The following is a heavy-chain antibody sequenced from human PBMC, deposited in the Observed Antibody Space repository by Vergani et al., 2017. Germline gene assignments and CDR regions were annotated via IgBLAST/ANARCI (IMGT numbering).Heavy chain of an antibody. Sequence: QVQLVQSGAEVKKPGSSVKVSCKASGGTFSSYAISWVRQATGQGLEWMGGIIPIFGTANYAQKFQGRVTITADESTSTAYMGLSSLRSEDTAVYYCATGAVAARLGLRNWFDPWGQGTLVTVSS. CDR2: IIPIFGTA. J-gene: IGHJ5*02. V-gene: IGHV1-69*01. CDR3: ATGAVAARLGLRNWFDP. D-gene: IGHD6-6*01. CDR1: GGTFSSYA.